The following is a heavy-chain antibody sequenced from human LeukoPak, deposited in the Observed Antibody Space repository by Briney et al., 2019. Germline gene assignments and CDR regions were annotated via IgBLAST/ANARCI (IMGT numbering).Heavy chain of an antibody. CDR2: ISGSGGST. D-gene: IGHD3-10*01. CDR3: ARSERPFTMVRGVPGRGAWYFDY. V-gene: IGHV3-23*01. J-gene: IGHJ4*02. CDR1: GFTFSSYA. Sequence: GGSLRLSCAASGFTFSSYAMSWVRQAPGKGLEWVSAISGSGGSTYYADSVKGRFTISRDNSKNTLYLQMNSPRAGDTAVYYCARSERPFTMVRGVPGRGAWYFDYWGQGTLVTVSS.